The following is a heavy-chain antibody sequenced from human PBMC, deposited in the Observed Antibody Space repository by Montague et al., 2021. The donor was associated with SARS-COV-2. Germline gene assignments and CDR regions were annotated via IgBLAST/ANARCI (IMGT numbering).Heavy chain of an antibody. J-gene: IGHJ4*02. D-gene: IGHD3-10*01. CDR1: GFTFSDYY. CDR3: ARDVPYYYGSGSYTPFDY. V-gene: IGHV3-11*05. CDR2: ISSSTSYT. Sequence: SLRLSCAASGFTFSDYYMSWIRQAPGKGLEWVSNISSSTSYTNYADSVKGRFTISRDNAKNSLYLQMNSLRAEDTAVYYCARDVPYYYGSGSYTPFDYWGQGTLVTVSS.